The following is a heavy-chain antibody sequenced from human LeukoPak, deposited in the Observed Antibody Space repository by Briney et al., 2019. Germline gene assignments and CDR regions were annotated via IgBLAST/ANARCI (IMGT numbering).Heavy chain of an antibody. J-gene: IGHJ4*02. CDR3: ARDPPGAVGY. Sequence: ASMKVSCKASGYTFTGYYVHWVRQAPGQGLEWMGWINPNSGGTNYAQKFQGRVTMTRDTSISTAYMELSRLRSDDTAVYYCARDPPGAVGYWGQGTLVTVPS. V-gene: IGHV1-2*02. D-gene: IGHD1-26*01. CDR2: INPNSGGT. CDR1: GYTFTGYY.